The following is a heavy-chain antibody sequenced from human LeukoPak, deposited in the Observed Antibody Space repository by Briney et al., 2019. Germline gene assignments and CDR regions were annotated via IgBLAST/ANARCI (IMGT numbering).Heavy chain of an antibody. J-gene: IGHJ4*02. V-gene: IGHV3-7*01. Sequence: GGSLRLSCAASGFTFSKYWMSWVRQAPGKGLEWVANMNQDGSENYYVDSVKGRFTMSRENAKNSLYLQMNSLRAEDTAVYYCARDSDFDYWGQGTLVTVSS. D-gene: IGHD1-26*01. CDR1: GFTFSKYW. CDR2: MNQDGSEN. CDR3: ARDSDFDY.